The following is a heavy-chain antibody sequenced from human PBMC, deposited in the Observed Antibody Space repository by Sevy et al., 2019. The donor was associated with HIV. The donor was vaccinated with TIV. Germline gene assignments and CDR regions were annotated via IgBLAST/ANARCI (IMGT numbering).Heavy chain of an antibody. D-gene: IGHD7-27*01. Sequence: SETLSLTCTVSXDSFSSYFWAWIRQPAGKGLEWIGRINTSGSTNYNPSLKSRVTMSVDTSKSQFSLKVTSLTAADTAIYFCARSNWVTATNGFSKSYYFDYWGQGSLVTVSS. CDR3: ARSNWVTATNGFSKSYYFDY. J-gene: IGHJ4*02. V-gene: IGHV4-4*07. CDR1: XDSFSSYF. CDR2: INTSGST.